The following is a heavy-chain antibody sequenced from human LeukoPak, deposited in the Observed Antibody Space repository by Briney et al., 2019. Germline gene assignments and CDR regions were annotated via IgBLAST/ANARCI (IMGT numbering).Heavy chain of an antibody. CDR2: INPNSGGT. CDR3: ARDPHYDFWSGYSPGGWFDP. Sequence: GASVKVSCKASGYTFTGYYMHWVRQAPGQGLEWMGWINPNSGGTNYAQKFQGRVTVTGDTSISTAYMELSRLRSDDTAVYYCARDPHYDFWSGYSPGGWFDPWGQGTLVTVSS. D-gene: IGHD3-3*01. V-gene: IGHV1-2*02. J-gene: IGHJ5*02. CDR1: GYTFTGYY.